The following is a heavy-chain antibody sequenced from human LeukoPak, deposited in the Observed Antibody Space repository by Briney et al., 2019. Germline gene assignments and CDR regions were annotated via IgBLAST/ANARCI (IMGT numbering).Heavy chain of an antibody. Sequence: GGSLRLSCAASGFTFSSYAMSWVRQAPGKGLEWVSAISGSGGSTYYADSVKGRFTISRDNSKNTLYLQMNSLRAEDTAVYYCARDFGSGCSGGSCYYYYYMDVWGKGTTVTVSS. CDR2: ISGSGGST. J-gene: IGHJ6*03. CDR1: GFTFSSYA. CDR3: ARDFGSGCSGGSCYYYYYMDV. V-gene: IGHV3-23*01. D-gene: IGHD2-15*01.